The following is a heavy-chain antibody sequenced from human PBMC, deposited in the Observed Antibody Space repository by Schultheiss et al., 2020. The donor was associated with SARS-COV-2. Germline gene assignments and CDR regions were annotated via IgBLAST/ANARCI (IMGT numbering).Heavy chain of an antibody. CDR1: GGSISSRDYY. CDR2: IYYTGSS. V-gene: IGHV4-39*02. Sequence: SQTLSLTCTVSGGSISSRDYYWGWIRQPPGKGLEWIGTIYYTGSSYYNPSLKSRGTISVDTSKNQFSLKLSSVTAADTAVYYCARDSGYSSGWYGYWGQGTLVTVSS. D-gene: IGHD6-19*01. CDR3: ARDSGYSSGWYGY. J-gene: IGHJ4*02.